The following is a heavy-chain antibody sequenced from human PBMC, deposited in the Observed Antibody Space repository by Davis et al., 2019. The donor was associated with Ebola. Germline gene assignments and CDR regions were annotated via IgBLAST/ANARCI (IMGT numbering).Heavy chain of an antibody. CDR2: ISSSGSTI. D-gene: IGHD2-8*02. J-gene: IGHJ4*02. CDR1: GFTFSSYE. CDR3: ARDWYCTGGVCYTAGDY. V-gene: IGHV3-48*03. Sequence: GESLKISCAASGFTFSSYEMNWVRQAPGKGLEWVSYISSSGSTIYYADSVKGRFTISRDNAKNSLYLQMNSLRAEDTAVYYCARDWYCTGGVCYTAGDYWGQGTLVTVSS.